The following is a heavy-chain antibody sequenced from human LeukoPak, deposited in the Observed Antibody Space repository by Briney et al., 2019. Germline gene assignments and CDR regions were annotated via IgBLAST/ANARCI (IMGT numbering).Heavy chain of an antibody. J-gene: IGHJ3*01. D-gene: IGHD5/OR15-5a*01. CDR1: GGSIGSYY. CDR2: IYYSGST. Sequence: SETLSLTCTVSGGSIGSYYWSWIRQPPGKGLEWIGYIYYSGSTNYNPSLKSRVTISVDTSKNQFSLKLSSVTAADTAVYYCARGGPIYDDLLMWDQGTMVTVSS. V-gene: IGHV4-59*01. CDR3: ARGGPIYDDLLM.